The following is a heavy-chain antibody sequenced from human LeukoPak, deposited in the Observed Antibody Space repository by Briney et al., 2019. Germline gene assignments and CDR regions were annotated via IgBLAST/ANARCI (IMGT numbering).Heavy chain of an antibody. CDR2: INPNSGGP. CDR1: GHIFTGYF. J-gene: IGHJ4*02. CDR3: ARNLTKGGVTGFFDY. D-gene: IGHD2-8*02. Sequence: ASVKVSCKAFGHIFTGYFIHGVRQAPGQGLEWMGWINPNSGGPNYAQKFRGRVTMTRDTSISTAYMELTNLRSDDTAVYFCARNLTKGGVTGFFDYWGQGTLVTVSS. V-gene: IGHV1-2*02.